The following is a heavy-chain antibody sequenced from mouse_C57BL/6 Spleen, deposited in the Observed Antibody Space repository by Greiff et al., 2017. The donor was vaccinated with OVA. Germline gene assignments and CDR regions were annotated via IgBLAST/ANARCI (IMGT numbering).Heavy chain of an antibody. D-gene: IGHD2-13*01. CDR2: ISYDGSN. CDR3: ARVVRDYFDY. V-gene: IGHV3-6*01. J-gene: IGHJ2*01. Sequence: EVQLQESGPGLVKPSQSLSLTCSVTGYSITSGYYWNWIRQFPGNKLEWMGYISYDGSNNYNPSLKNRISITRDTSKNQFFLKLNSVTTEDTATYYCARVVRDYFDYWGQGTTLTVSS. CDR1: GYSITSGYY.